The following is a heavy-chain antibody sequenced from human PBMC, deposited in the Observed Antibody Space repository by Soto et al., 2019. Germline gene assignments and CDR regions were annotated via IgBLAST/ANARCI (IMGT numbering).Heavy chain of an antibody. J-gene: IGHJ1*01. V-gene: IGHV2-5*02. Sequence: QITLKESGPTLVKPTQTLTLTCTFSGFSLSTSGVGVGWIRQPPGKALEWLALIYWDDDKRYSPSLKSRLIITKDTSKNQVVLTMTNMDPVDTATYYCNGWLRAEEYFQHWGQGTLVTVSS. CDR3: NGWLRAEEYFQH. CDR1: GFSLSTSGVG. CDR2: IYWDDDK. D-gene: IGHD5-12*01.